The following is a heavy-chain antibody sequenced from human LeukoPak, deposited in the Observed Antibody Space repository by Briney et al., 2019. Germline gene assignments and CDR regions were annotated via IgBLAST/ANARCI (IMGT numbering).Heavy chain of an antibody. D-gene: IGHD3-10*01. CDR1: GFTFSSYG. J-gene: IGHJ4*02. CDR2: ISYDGTYK. Sequence: PGRSLRLSCAATGFTFSSYGMHWVRQAPGKGLESVAVISYDGTYKYFANSVKGRFTISRDNSKNTLYLQMTSLRAEDTAVYYCARQDGFGGRFDYWGQGTLATVSS. CDR3: ARQDGFGGRFDY. V-gene: IGHV3-30*03.